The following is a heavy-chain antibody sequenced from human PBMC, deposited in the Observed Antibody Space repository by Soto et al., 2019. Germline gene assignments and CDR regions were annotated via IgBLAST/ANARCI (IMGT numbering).Heavy chain of an antibody. CDR2: INSDGSNT. CDR1: GFTFSSYW. Sequence: EVQLVESGGGLVQTGESLRLSCAASGFTFSSYWMHWVRQAPGKGLVWVSRINSDGSNTIYADSLKGRFTISRDNAKNTLNLQMNRRGAEVTARYYTARGKCGYYDSNGIGFWGRGTLVTVCS. D-gene: IGHD3-22*01. CDR3: ARGKCGYYDSNGIGF. J-gene: IGHJ4*01. V-gene: IGHV3-74*01.